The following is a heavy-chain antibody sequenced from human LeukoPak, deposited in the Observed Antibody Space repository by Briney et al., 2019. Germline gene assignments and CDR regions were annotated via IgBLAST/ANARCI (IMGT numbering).Heavy chain of an antibody. Sequence: GGSLRLSCAASGFTFNSYAMSWIRQAPGKGLEWVSVISGSGGTTYYADSVKGRFTISRDNAKNTLYLQMNSLRAEDTAVYYCARISYDSSGYYDYWGQGTLVTVSS. D-gene: IGHD3-22*01. V-gene: IGHV3-23*01. CDR3: ARISYDSSGYYDY. J-gene: IGHJ4*02. CDR1: GFTFNSYA. CDR2: ISGSGGTT.